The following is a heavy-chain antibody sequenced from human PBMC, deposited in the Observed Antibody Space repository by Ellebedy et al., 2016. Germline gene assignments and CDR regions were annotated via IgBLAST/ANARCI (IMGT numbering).Heavy chain of an antibody. D-gene: IGHD3-10*01. Sequence: SETLSLTCTVPGGSISRSTYYWGWIRQPPGKGLEWIGSIYFSGSTYYNPSLKSRVTISVDTSKKQFPLRLSSVTAADTAVYYCARHQPSYGSGSYYTNYYGMDVWGQGTTITVSS. CDR1: GGSISRSTYY. J-gene: IGHJ6*02. V-gene: IGHV4-39*01. CDR2: IYFSGST. CDR3: ARHQPSYGSGSYYTNYYGMDV.